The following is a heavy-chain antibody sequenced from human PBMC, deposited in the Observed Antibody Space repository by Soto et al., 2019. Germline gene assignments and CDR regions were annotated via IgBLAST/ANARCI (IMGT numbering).Heavy chain of an antibody. J-gene: IGHJ4*02. Sequence: LSLTCAASGFTFGSYAMTWVRQAPGKGLEWVSIIGNTGDSTYYADSVRGRFTSSRDNSKDTLFLQMNSLRAEDTAIYYCAKENRSGFYYFDYWGQGTLVTVSS. D-gene: IGHD3-22*01. CDR1: GFTFGSYA. CDR2: IGNTGDST. V-gene: IGHV3-23*01. CDR3: AKENRSGFYYFDY.